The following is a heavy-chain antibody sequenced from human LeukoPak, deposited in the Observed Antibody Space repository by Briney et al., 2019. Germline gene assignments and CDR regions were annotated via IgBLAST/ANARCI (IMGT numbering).Heavy chain of an antibody. V-gene: IGHV3-30*02. CDR1: GFTFSSYG. CDR3: AKDRGDYVRPNWYFDL. Sequence: QAGGSLRLSCAASGFTFSSYGMHWVRQAPGKGLEWVAFIRSDGSIKSYADSVKGRFTISRDNSKNTLYLQMNSLRAEDTAVYYCAKDRGDYVRPNWYFDLWGRGTLVTVSS. D-gene: IGHD4-17*01. CDR2: IRSDGSIK. J-gene: IGHJ2*01.